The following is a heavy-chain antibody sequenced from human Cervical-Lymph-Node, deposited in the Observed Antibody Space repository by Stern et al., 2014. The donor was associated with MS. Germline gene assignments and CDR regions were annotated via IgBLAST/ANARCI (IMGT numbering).Heavy chain of an antibody. J-gene: IGHJ4*02. CDR1: GFSLSTSGVG. CDR2: IYWDDDK. CDR3: AHRGSGWYYLDY. D-gene: IGHD6-19*01. Sequence: QITLKESGPTLVKPTQTLTLTCTFSGFSLSTSGVGVGWIRQPPGKALEWLALIYWDDDKRYSPSLKSRLTINKDTSKNQVVLIMTNMDAVDTATYYCAHRGSGWYYLDYWGQGALVTVSS. V-gene: IGHV2-5*02.